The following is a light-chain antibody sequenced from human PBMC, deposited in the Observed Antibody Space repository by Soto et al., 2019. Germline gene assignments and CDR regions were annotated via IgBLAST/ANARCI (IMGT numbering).Light chain of an antibody. J-gene: IGKJ5*01. CDR3: QQYNKWPIT. CDR2: GAS. V-gene: IGKV3-15*01. CDR1: QSVSSC. Sequence: EIVMTQSAAPLSVTQGERATLSCRASQSVSSCLAWYQQKPGQAPRLLIYGASTRATGIPARFSGSGSGTEFTLTISSLQSEDFAVYYCQQYNKWPITFGQGTLLEN.